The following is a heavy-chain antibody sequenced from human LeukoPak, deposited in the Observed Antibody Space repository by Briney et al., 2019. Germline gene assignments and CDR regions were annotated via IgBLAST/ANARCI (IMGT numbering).Heavy chain of an antibody. CDR3: AGRESDGSGSRTFDY. D-gene: IGHD3-10*01. CDR1: GGSFSGYY. Sequence: SETLSLTCAVYGGSFSGYYWSWIRQPPGKGLEWIGEINHSGSTNYNPSPKSRVPISVDTSKNQFSLKLSSVTAADTAVYYCAGRESDGSGSRTFDYWGQGTLVTVSS. V-gene: IGHV4-34*01. J-gene: IGHJ4*02. CDR2: INHSGST.